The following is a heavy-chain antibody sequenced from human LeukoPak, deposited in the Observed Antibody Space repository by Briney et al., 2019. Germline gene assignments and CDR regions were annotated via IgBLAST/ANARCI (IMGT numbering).Heavy chain of an antibody. CDR3: ARGYYDSSGYYTYYYYMDV. CDR1: GGSISSYY. V-gene: IGHV4-4*07. Sequence: TSGTLSLTCTVSGGSISSYYWSWIRQPAGKGLEWIGRIYTSGSTNYNPSLKSRVTISVDKSKNQFSLKLSSVTAADTAVYYCARGYYDSSGYYTYYYYMDVWGKGTTVTVSS. J-gene: IGHJ6*03. D-gene: IGHD3-22*01. CDR2: IYTSGST.